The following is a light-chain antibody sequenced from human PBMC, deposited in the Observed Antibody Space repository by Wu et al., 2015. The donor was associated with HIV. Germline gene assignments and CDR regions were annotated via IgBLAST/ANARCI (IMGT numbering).Light chain of an antibody. V-gene: IGKV1-NL1*01. Sequence: DIQMTQSPSSLSASVTDKVTITCRASQDIRNSVAWLQQRPGQAPKLLLCAASTLESGIPSRFSGTGYGTDFTLTISGLQPEDFATYYCQQYYSIPSFGGGTRVEDQT. CDR3: QQYYSIPS. CDR1: QDIRNS. J-gene: IGKJ4*01. CDR2: AAS.